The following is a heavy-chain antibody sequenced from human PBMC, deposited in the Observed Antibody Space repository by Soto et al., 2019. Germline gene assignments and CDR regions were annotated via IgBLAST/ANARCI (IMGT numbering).Heavy chain of an antibody. V-gene: IGHV1-2*02. CDR3: ARGVVVPAAIEPIHYYYFDY. CDR2: INPNSGGR. D-gene: IGHD2-2*02. CDR1: GYTFTGYY. Sequence: QVQLVQSGAEVKKPGASVKVSCKASGYTFTGYYMHWVRQAPGQGLEWMGWINPNSGGRNYAQKFQGRVTMTRDTSISTAYMELSRLRSDDTAVYYCARGVVVPAAIEPIHYYYFDYWGQGTLVTVSS. J-gene: IGHJ4*02.